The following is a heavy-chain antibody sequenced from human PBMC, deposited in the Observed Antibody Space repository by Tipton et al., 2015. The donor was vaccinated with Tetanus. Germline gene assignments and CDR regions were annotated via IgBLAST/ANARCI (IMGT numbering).Heavy chain of an antibody. CDR1: GFIFSNYW. D-gene: IGHD1-14*01. CDR2: INRNGGGK. V-gene: IGHV3-7*03. J-gene: IGHJ6*04. Sequence: SLRLSCSASGFIFSNYWMSWVRQAPGKGLEWVANINRNGGGKYYVDSVKGRFTISRDNSKNTVSLQLNSLRADDTAIYYCAKEALGVLNLWGKGTTVIVSS. CDR3: AKEALGVLNL.